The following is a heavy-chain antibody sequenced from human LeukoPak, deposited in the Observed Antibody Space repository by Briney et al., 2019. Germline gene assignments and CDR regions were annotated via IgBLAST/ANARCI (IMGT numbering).Heavy chain of an antibody. CDR3: ARGLRFLEWSLSNGNWFDP. D-gene: IGHD3-3*01. J-gene: IGHJ5*02. CDR1: GGSFSGYY. Sequence: SETLSLTCAVYGGSFSGYYWSWIRQPPGKGLEWIGEINHSGSTNYNPSLKSRVTISVDTSKNQFSLKLSSVTAADTAVYYCARGLRFLEWSLSNGNWFDPWGQGTLVTVSS. V-gene: IGHV4-34*01. CDR2: INHSGST.